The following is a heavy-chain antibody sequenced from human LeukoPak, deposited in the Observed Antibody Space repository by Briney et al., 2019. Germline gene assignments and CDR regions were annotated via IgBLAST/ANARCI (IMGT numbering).Heavy chain of an antibody. D-gene: IGHD5-24*01. V-gene: IGHV4-39*01. CDR3: ARHVVYPSRDGYNPFDY. J-gene: IGHJ4*02. CDR2: IYYSGST. CDR1: GGSISSSSYY. Sequence: PSETLSLTCTVSGGSISSSSYYWGWIRQPPGKGLEWIGSIYYSGSTYYNPSLKSRVTISVDTSKNQFSLKLSSVTAADTAVYYCARHVVYPSRDGYNPFDYWGQGTLVTVSS.